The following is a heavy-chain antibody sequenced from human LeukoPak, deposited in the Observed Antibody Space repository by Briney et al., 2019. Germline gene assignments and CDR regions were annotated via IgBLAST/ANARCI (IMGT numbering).Heavy chain of an antibody. J-gene: IGHJ4*02. CDR1: GGTFSSYA. Sequence: ASVKVSCKASGGTFSSYAISWVRQAPGQGLEWMGRIIPIFGTANYAQKFQGRVTITTDEPTSTAYMELSSLRSEDTAVYYCARDDSGGNSELGYWGQGTLVTVSS. V-gene: IGHV1-69*05. D-gene: IGHD4-23*01. CDR3: ARDDSGGNSELGY. CDR2: IIPIFGTA.